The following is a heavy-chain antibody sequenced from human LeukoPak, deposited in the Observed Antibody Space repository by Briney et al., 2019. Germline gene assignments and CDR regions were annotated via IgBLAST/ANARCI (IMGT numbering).Heavy chain of an antibody. CDR3: ARDCFPKCSVGARTYFDY. D-gene: IGHD1-26*01. CDR1: GYTFTGYY. V-gene: IGHV1-18*04. CDR2: ISAYNGNT. Sequence: ASVKVSCKASGYTFTGYYMHWVRQAPGQGLEWMGWISAYNGNTNYAQKLQGRVTMTTDTSTSTAYMELRSLRSDDTAVYYCARDCFPKCSVGARTYFDYWGQGTLVTVSS. J-gene: IGHJ4*02.